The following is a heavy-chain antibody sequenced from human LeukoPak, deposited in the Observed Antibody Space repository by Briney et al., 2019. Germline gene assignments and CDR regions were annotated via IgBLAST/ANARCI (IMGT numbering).Heavy chain of an antibody. CDR1: DGSFSYYS. CDR2: IIHSGIT. Sequence: SETLSLTCAVYDGSFSYYSWSWIRQPPGKGLEWIGEIIHSGITNYNPSLKSRVIMSVDTSKTQLSLKLSSVTVADTAVYYCARGPITLRSGQLSLFDYWGQGTLVTVS. D-gene: IGHD3-16*02. CDR3: ARGPITLRSGQLSLFDY. V-gene: IGHV4-34*01. J-gene: IGHJ4*02.